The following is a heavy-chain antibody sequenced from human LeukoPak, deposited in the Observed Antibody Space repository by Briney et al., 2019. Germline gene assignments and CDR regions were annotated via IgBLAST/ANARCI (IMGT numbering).Heavy chain of an antibody. Sequence: GGSLRLSCAASGFTFRSYAMHWVRQAPGKGLEWVAVISYDGSNKYYADSVKGRFTISRDNSQNTLYLQMNSLRAEDTAIYYCARQNWWAFDIWGQGTMVTVSS. CDR1: GFTFRSYA. CDR2: ISYDGSNK. D-gene: IGHD2-8*02. CDR3: ARQNWWAFDI. V-gene: IGHV3-30-3*01. J-gene: IGHJ3*02.